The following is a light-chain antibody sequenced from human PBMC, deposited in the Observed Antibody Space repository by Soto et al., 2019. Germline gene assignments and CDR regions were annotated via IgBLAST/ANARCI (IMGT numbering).Light chain of an antibody. J-gene: IGKJ5*01. CDR3: QQYNHWPPIT. CDR1: QSIGRN. CDR2: GAS. V-gene: IGKV3-15*01. Sequence: EIMMTQSPATLSVSPGERATLSCRASQSIGRNLVWCQQNPGQAPRLLIYGASTRATNVSARFSGSGSGTEFTLTISSLQSEDFALYYCQQYNHWPPITFGPGTRLEIK.